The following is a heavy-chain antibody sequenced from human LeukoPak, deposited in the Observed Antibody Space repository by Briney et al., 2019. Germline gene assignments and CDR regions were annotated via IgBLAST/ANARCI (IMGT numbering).Heavy chain of an antibody. V-gene: IGHV3-30*19. CDR2: ISYDGSNK. Sequence: PGGSLRLSCAASGFTFSSYGMHWVRQAPGKGLEWVAVISYDGSNKYYADSVKGRFTISRDNSKNTLYLQMNSLRAEDTAVYYCARGLFVGYWGQGTLVTVSS. CDR1: GFTFSSYG. CDR3: ARGLFVGY. D-gene: IGHD2-15*01. J-gene: IGHJ4*02.